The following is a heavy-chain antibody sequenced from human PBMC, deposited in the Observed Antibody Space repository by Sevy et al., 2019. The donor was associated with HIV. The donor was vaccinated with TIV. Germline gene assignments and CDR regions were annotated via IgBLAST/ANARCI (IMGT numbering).Heavy chain of an antibody. Sequence: ASVKVSCKVSGKNLNDLPMHWVRQAPGKGLEWMGRFDPEDGERIYAQKFQGRVTMTEDTSRDTAYMELNSLRSEDTAMYYCATTREYYEDNSGHLDYWGQGILVTVSS. CDR3: ATTREYYEDNSGHLDY. D-gene: IGHD3-16*01. J-gene: IGHJ4*02. CDR2: FDPEDGER. CDR1: GKNLNDLP. V-gene: IGHV1-24*01.